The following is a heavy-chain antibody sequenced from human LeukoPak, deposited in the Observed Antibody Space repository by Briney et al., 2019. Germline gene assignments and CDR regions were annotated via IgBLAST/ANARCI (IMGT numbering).Heavy chain of an antibody. D-gene: IGHD3-3*01. CDR3: RLRFSENGDY. CDR2: INPNSGGT. Sequence: ASVKVSCKASGYTFTGYYMHWVRQAPGQGLEWMGWINPNSGGTSYAQKFQGRVTMTRDTSISTTYMELSRLRSDDTAVYYCRLRFSENGDYWGQGTLVTVSS. V-gene: IGHV1-2*02. CDR1: GYTFTGYY. J-gene: IGHJ4*02.